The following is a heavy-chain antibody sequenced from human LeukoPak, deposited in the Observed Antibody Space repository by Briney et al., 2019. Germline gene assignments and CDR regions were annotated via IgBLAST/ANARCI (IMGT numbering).Heavy chain of an antibody. CDR3: ARVFRTAAGSYFYYYGMDV. V-gene: IGHV4-61*01. D-gene: IGHD6-13*01. J-gene: IGHJ6*02. CDR2: MSYSGST. CDR1: SGSVSSGSYY. Sequence: ASETLSLTCTVSSGSVSSGSYYWSWIRQPPGKGLEWIGYMSYSGSTNYNPSLKSRVTISVDTSKNQFSLKLSSVTAADTAVYYCARVFRTAAGSYFYYYGMDVWGQGTTVTVSS.